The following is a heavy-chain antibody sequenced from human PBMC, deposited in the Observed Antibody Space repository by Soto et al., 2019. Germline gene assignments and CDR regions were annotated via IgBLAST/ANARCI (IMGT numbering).Heavy chain of an antibody. Sequence: HPGGSLRLSCAASGFTFSSYSMNWVRQAPGKGLEWVSYISSSSSTIYYTDSVKGRFTISRDNAKNSLYLQMNSLRAEDTAVYYCARAIRYMSNYYMDVWGKGTTVTVSS. CDR3: ARAIRYMSNYYMDV. D-gene: IGHD3-16*02. CDR1: GFTFSSYS. V-gene: IGHV3-48*01. CDR2: ISSSSSTI. J-gene: IGHJ6*03.